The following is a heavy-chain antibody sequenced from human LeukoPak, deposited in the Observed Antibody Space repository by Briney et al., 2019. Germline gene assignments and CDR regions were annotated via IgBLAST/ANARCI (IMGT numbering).Heavy chain of an antibody. V-gene: IGHV4-59*12. Sequence: SQTLSLTCTVSGGSISRYYGSWIRQPPEEGREWVGYIFFRVNTNYNWCLKSRVTISVDTSKNQFSLKLRSVTAADTAVYSCARSGFYYDSRGYFSPHRRYYMDVWGKGTTVTISS. CDR3: ARSGFYYDSRGYFSPHRRYYMDV. J-gene: IGHJ6*03. CDR2: IFFRVNT. CDR1: GGSISRYY. D-gene: IGHD3-22*01.